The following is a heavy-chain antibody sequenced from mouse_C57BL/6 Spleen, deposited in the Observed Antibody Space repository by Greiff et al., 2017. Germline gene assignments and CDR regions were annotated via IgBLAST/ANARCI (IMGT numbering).Heavy chain of an antibody. Sequence: EVKVVESEGGLVQPGSSMKLSCTASGFTFSDYYMAWVRQVPDKGLEWVANINYDGSSTYYLDSLKSRFIISRDNAKNILYLQMSSLKSEDTATYYCARGGYDYDEGFAYWGQGTLVTVSA. CDR1: GFTFSDYY. V-gene: IGHV5-16*01. J-gene: IGHJ3*01. D-gene: IGHD2-4*01. CDR3: ARGGYDYDEGFAY. CDR2: INYDGSST.